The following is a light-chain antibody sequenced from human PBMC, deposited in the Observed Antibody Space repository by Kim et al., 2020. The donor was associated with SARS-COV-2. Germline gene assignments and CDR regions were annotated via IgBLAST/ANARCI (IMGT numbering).Light chain of an antibody. V-gene: IGLV3-19*01. CDR2: GQN. CDR1: SLRNYY. J-gene: IGLJ3*02. Sequence: AVGQAVRIISLGESLRNYYATRYQQKPGQAPVLVIYGQNNRRSGIPDGFSGSSSGNTASLTITGAQEEDEADDYCDTRDSSGYHLVFGGGTQLTVL. CDR3: DTRDSSGYHLV.